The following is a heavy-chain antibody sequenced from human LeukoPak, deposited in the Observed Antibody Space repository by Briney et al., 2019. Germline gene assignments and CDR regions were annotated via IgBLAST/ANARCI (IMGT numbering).Heavy chain of an antibody. CDR2: IYSSVST. CDR1: GFTVSSNY. Sequence: GGSLRLSCAASGFTVSSNYMSCVRQAPGKGLEWGSVIYSSVSTYYADSVNGRFTISRDNCKNTLYLQINSLRAEDTAVYDCARDQSSGWCYFDYWGQGALVTVSS. J-gene: IGHJ4*02. D-gene: IGHD6-19*01. CDR3: ARDQSSGWCYFDY. V-gene: IGHV3-66*01.